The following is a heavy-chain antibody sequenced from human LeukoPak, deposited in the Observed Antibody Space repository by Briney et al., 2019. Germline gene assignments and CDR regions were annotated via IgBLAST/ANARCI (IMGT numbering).Heavy chain of an antibody. CDR3: ARDGGRYGDYGVDY. CDR1: GFTFSDYY. Sequence: GGSLRLSCAASGFTFSDYYMSWIRQAPGKGLEWVSYISRSGSTIYYADSVKGRFTISRDNAKNSLYLQIDSLRAEDSAVYYCARDGGRYGDYGVDYWGQGTLVTVSS. CDR2: ISRSGSTI. J-gene: IGHJ4*02. V-gene: IGHV3-11*04. D-gene: IGHD4-17*01.